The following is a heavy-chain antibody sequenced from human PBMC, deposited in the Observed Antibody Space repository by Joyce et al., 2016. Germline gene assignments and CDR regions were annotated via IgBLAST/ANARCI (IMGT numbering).Heavy chain of an antibody. Sequence: QVQLVQSRAEVKKPGASVKVSCKASGFTFSGYYMPRVRQAPGQGLEWMGVSNPNSGVTNSAQNLQDRVTMTRHTSINTAYMEWSSLRSDDTAVYYCVVTYTEKDNYDWGAFDIWGQGTMVTVSS. J-gene: IGHJ3*02. CDR2: SNPNSGVT. D-gene: IGHD3-10*01. V-gene: IGHV1-2*02. CDR1: GFTFSGYY. CDR3: VVTYTEKDNYDWGAFDI.